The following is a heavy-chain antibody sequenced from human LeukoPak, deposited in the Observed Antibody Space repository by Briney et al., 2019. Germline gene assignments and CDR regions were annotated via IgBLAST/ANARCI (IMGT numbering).Heavy chain of an antibody. D-gene: IGHD3-22*01. V-gene: IGHV3-23*01. J-gene: IGHJ6*02. Sequence: GSLRLSCAASGFTFSSYAMSWVRQAPGKGLEWVSAINGGVGSTYYADSVKGRFTISRDNSKNTLYLQMNSLRAEDTAVYYCAKAEAHHYYDSSGRYGMDVWGQGTTVTVSS. CDR3: AKAEAHHYYDSSGRYGMDV. CDR1: GFTFSSYA. CDR2: INGGVGST.